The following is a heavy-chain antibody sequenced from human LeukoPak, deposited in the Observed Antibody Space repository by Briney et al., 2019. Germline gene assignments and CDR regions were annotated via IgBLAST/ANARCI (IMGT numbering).Heavy chain of an antibody. CDR3: AKDFHYYDSGHAFDI. D-gene: IGHD3-22*01. CDR2: ISGSGGST. J-gene: IGHJ3*02. CDR1: GFTFSSYA. V-gene: IGHV3-23*01. Sequence: PGGSLRLFCAASGFTFSSYAMSWVRQAPGKGLEWVSAISGSGGSTYYADSVKGRFTISRDNSKNTLYLQMNSLRAEDTAVYYCAKDFHYYDSGHAFDIWGQGTMVTVSS.